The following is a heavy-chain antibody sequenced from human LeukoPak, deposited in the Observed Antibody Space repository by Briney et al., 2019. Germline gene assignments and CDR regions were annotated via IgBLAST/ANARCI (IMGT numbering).Heavy chain of an antibody. D-gene: IGHD1/OR15-1a*01. CDR2: ISSSSSYI. CDR1: GFTFSRYS. CDR3: ARDLIAGTIYYGMDV. J-gene: IGHJ6*02. V-gene: IGHV3-21*01. Sequence: GALRLSCSASGFTFSRYSINWVRQAPGEGLEWGSSISSSSSYIYYADSVKGRFTISRDNAKNSLYLQMNSLRAEDTAVYYCARDLIAGTIYYGMDVWGQGTTVTVSS.